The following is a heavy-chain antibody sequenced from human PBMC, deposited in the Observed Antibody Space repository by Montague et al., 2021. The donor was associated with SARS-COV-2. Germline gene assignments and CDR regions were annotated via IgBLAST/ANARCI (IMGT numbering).Heavy chain of an antibody. Sequence: SETLSLTCTVSGASISGYFWSWIQQPPGKGLEWIGRIYTSGTTNYNPSLRSRVTMSVDTSKNQFSLNVNSVTAADTAVYFCARGCYHINWDFFDYWGQGTLVTVSS. J-gene: IGHJ4*02. D-gene: IGHD7-27*01. CDR3: ARGCYHINWDFFDY. CDR1: GASISGYF. CDR2: IYTSGTT. V-gene: IGHV4-4*07.